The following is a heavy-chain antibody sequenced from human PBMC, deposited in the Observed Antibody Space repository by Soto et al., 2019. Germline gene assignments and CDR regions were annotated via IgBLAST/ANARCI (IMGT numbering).Heavy chain of an antibody. CDR1: GGTFRTSA. CDR2: IMPVFPTA. V-gene: IGHV1-69*12. CDR3: ARDKDRQQLGGNYYYIMDV. D-gene: IGHD3-3*02. Sequence: QVQLVQSGAEVKKPGSSVKVSCKTSGGTFRTSAISWVRQAPGQGLEWMGGIMPVFPTADYAQKFQGIGTITADESTSTAYMELSSLRSEDTAVYYCARDKDRQQLGGNYYYIMDVWGQGNTVTVSS. J-gene: IGHJ6*01.